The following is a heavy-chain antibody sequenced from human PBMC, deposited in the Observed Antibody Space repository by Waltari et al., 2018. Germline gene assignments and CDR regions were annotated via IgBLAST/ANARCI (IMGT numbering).Heavy chain of an antibody. CDR3: ARQLRFVDWIPRYFDS. CDR2: IYYSATT. CDR1: GDSISGSRNY. J-gene: IGHJ4*02. Sequence: QMELQESGPRLVKPSETLSLTCNVSGDSISGSRNYWAWLRQPPGKNLQWIGSIYYSATTYYNPSLKGRFAISVDTSRNQFSRNVNSVTAADTGIYYCARQLRFVDWIPRYFDSWGRGTLATVSS. V-gene: IGHV4-39*01. D-gene: IGHD3-3*01.